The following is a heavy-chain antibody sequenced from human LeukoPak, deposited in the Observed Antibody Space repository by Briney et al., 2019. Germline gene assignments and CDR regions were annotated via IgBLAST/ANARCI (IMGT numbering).Heavy chain of an antibody. CDR3: AKDSDPGSWYYDY. CDR2: ISWNSGSI. V-gene: IGHV3-9*01. D-gene: IGHD6-13*01. CDR1: GFTFDDYA. Sequence: GGSLRLSCAASGFTFDDYAMHWVRQAPGKGLEWVSGISWNSGSIGYADSVKGRFTISRDNAKNSLYLQMNSLRAEDTALYYCAKDSDPGSWYYDYWGQGTLVTVSS. J-gene: IGHJ4*02.